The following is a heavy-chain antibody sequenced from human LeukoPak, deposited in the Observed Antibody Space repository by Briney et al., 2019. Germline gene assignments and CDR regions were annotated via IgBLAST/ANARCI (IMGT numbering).Heavy chain of an antibody. J-gene: IGHJ4*02. CDR3: ASSSIAVAGSDY. V-gene: IGHV4-34*01. CDR1: GGSFSGYY. CDR2: INHSGST. Sequence: SETLSLTCAVHGGSFSGYYWSWIRQPPGKGLEWIGEINHSGSTNYNPSLKSRVTISVDTSKNQFSLKLSSVTAADTAVYYCASSSIAVAGSDYWGQGTLVTVSS. D-gene: IGHD6-19*01.